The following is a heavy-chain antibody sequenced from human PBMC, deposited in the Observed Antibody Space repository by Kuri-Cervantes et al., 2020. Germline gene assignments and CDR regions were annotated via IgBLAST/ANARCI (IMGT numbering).Heavy chain of an antibody. J-gene: IGHJ4*02. CDR1: GGSVSSGSYY. V-gene: IGHV4-61*01. D-gene: IGHD6-19*01. CDR2: IYYSGST. Sequence: GSLRLSCTVSGGSVSSGSYYWSWIRQPPGKGLEWIGYIYYSGSTNYNPSLKSRVTISVDTSKNQFSLKLSSVAAADTAVYYCARDWGSGWYAVDYFDYWGQGTLVTVSS. CDR3: ARDWGSGWYAVDYFDY.